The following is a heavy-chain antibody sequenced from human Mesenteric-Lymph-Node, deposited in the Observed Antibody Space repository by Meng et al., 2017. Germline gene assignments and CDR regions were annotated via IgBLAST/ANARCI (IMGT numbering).Heavy chain of an antibody. D-gene: IGHD1-7*01. V-gene: IGHV3-7*01. CDR2: IKQDGSEK. Sequence: GESLKISCVTSGFTFSTSWMSWVRQAPGVGLEVVANIKQDGSEKSYVDSVRGRFTISRDNAKNSLYLQMNSLRADEDTAVYYCARWLEGTAGRWFDPWGQGTLVTVSS. CDR3: ARWLEGTAGRWFDP. CDR1: GFTFSTSW. J-gene: IGHJ5*02.